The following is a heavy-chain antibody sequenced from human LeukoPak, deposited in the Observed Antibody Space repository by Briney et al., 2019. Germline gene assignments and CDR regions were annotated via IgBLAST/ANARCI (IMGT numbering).Heavy chain of an antibody. Sequence: PSETLSLTCTVSGGSTSSYYWSWIRQPPGKGLEWIGYISYSGSTNYNPSLKSRVTISVDTSKNQFSLKLSSVTAADTAVYYCAREGVVAAAECNWFDPWGQGTLVTVSS. J-gene: IGHJ5*02. CDR1: GGSTSSYY. D-gene: IGHD2-15*01. CDR3: AREGVVAAAECNWFDP. V-gene: IGHV4-59*12. CDR2: ISYSGST.